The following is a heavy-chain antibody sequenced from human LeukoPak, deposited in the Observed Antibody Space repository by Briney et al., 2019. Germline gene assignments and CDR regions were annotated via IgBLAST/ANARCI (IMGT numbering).Heavy chain of an antibody. CDR1: GDSISYFY. J-gene: IGHJ3*02. D-gene: IGHD1-26*01. Sequence: KPSETLSLTCSVSGDSISYFYWSWIRQAAGKGLEWIGRIYNSGSTDYNASLKSRVTMSVDTSKNQFSLKLSSVTAADTAVYYCARSSVGATLKRAFDIWGQGTMVTVSS. V-gene: IGHV4-4*07. CDR2: IYNSGST. CDR3: ARSSVGATLKRAFDI.